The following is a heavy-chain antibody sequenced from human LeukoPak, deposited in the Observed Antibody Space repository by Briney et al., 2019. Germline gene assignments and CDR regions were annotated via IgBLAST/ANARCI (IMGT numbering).Heavy chain of an antibody. D-gene: IGHD3-3*01. J-gene: IGHJ3*02. CDR2: IYYSGST. Sequence: SETLSLTCTVSGGSISSGGYYWSWVRQHPGKGLEWIGYIYYSGSTYYNPSLKGRVTISVDTSKNQFSLKLSSVTAADTAVYYCARHHYDFWSPIGAFDIWGQGTMVTVSS. V-gene: IGHV4-31*03. CDR1: GGSISSGGYY. CDR3: ARHHYDFWSPIGAFDI.